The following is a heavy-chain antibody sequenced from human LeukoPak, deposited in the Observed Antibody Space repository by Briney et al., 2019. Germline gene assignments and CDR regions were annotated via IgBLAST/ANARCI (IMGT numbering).Heavy chain of an antibody. Sequence: GGSLRLSCAASGFTFSSYAMSWVRQAPGKGPEWVSAISGSGGSTYYADSVKGRFTIPRDNSKNTLYLQMNSLRAEDTAVYYCARVGSSWYAGEGYYFDYWGQGTLVTVSS. V-gene: IGHV3-23*01. CDR3: ARVGSSWYAGEGYYFDY. J-gene: IGHJ4*02. CDR2: ISGSGGST. D-gene: IGHD6-13*01. CDR1: GFTFSSYA.